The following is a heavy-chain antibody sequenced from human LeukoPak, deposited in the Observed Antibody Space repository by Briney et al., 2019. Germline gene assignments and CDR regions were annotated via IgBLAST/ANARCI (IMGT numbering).Heavy chain of an antibody. V-gene: IGHV3-33*01. D-gene: IGHD5-12*01. CDR3: ARGVQGGYAQYYFDD. J-gene: IGHJ4*02. CDR2: IWYDGSNK. Sequence: GGSLRLSCAASGSTFSSYGMHWVRQAPGKGLEGVTVIWYDGSNKYYADSVKGRFTISRDNSKNTLYLQMNSLRADDTAVYDCARGVQGGYAQYYFDDWGQGTLVTVSS. CDR1: GSTFSSYG.